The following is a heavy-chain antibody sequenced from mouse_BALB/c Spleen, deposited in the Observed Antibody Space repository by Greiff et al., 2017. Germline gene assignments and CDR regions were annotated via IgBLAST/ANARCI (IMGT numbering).Heavy chain of an antibody. Sequence: EVMLVESGGGLVQPGGSLKLSCAASGFTFSSYTMSWVRQTPEKRLEWVAYISNGGGSTYYPDTVKGRFTISRDNAKNTLYLQMSSLKSEDTAMYYCASQTARAKFAYWGQGTLVTVSA. J-gene: IGHJ3*01. CDR3: ASQTARAKFAY. CDR1: GFTFSSYT. V-gene: IGHV5-12-2*01. CDR2: ISNGGGST. D-gene: IGHD3-2*01.